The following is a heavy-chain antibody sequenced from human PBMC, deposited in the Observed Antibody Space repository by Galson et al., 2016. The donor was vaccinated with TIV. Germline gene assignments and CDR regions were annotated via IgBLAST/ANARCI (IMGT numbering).Heavy chain of an antibody. Sequence: ISGDSVSGNTAAWNWVRQSPSSGLEWLGRTYYTSKWNTDYAVSVKGRIIIRPDTSMNQVSLQLSSVIPDDTAVYYCSRGNWNYGMGGAMDVWGRGTTVTVSS. CDR3: SRGNWNYGMGGAMDV. D-gene: IGHD1-7*01. V-gene: IGHV6-1*01. J-gene: IGHJ6*02. CDR2: TYYTSKWNT. CDR1: GDSVSGNTAA.